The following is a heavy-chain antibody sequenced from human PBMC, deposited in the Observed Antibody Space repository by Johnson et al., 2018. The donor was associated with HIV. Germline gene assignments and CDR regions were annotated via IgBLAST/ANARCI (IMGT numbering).Heavy chain of an antibody. CDR2: IYNDGRRT. CDR1: GFAFRTYW. D-gene: IGHD1-26*01. J-gene: IGHJ3*02. CDR3: ARAYSYGALDI. V-gene: IGHV3-74*03. Sequence: VQLVESGGGLVQPGGSLRLSCAASGFAFRTYWLVWVRQVPVKRPVWVARIYNDGRRTTYADSVRGRFTISRDTSKNTLYLQMKSLRAEDTALYYCARAYSYGALDIWGQGTMVTVSS.